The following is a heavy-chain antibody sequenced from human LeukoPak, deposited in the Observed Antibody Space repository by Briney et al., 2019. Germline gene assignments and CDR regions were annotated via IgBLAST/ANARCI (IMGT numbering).Heavy chain of an antibody. CDR3: ASNYYYYYGMDV. V-gene: IGHV3-48*03. CDR1: GLTFSNCD. CDR2: ISSSGGTI. J-gene: IGHJ6*02. Sequence: PGGSLRLSCAASGLTFSNCDMNWVRQAPGKGLEWLSYISSSGGTIYHADSVKGRFTISRDNARNSLYLQMNSLRAEDTAVYYCASNYYYYYGMDVWGQGTTVTVSS.